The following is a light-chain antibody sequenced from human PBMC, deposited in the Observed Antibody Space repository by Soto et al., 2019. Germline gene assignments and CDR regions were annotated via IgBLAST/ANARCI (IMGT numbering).Light chain of an antibody. Sequence: QAVVTQEPSLTVSPGGTVTLTCASSTGAVTSDSYPNWVQQKPGQAPRALIYSTSNSHSWTPARFSGSLLGGKAALTLSGVQPEDEAEYYCLLYFGSSQIFGGGTQLT. CDR2: STS. CDR3: LLYFGSSQI. CDR1: TGAVTSDSY. V-gene: IGLV7-43*01. J-gene: IGLJ2*01.